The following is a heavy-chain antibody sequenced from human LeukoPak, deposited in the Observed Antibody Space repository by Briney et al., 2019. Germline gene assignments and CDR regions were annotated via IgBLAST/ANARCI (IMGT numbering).Heavy chain of an antibody. CDR3: ASGTTERIDY. CDR2: INPSSGGT. D-gene: IGHD1-1*01. CDR1: GYTFTAQY. Sequence: ASVKVSCKASGYTFTAQYMHWVRQAPGQGLEWMGRINPSSGGTNYVQKFQGRVTTTRDTSIATAYMELTSLRSDDTAVYYCASGTTERIDYWGQGTLVTVSS. V-gene: IGHV1-2*06. J-gene: IGHJ4*02.